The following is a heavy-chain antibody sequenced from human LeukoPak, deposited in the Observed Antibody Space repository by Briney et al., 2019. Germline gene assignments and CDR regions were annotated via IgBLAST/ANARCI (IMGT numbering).Heavy chain of an antibody. CDR3: AKDRRLYNWNSHYFDY. V-gene: IGHV3-23*01. CDR1: GFSFSSYS. J-gene: IGHJ4*02. D-gene: IGHD1-7*01. CDR2: ISGSGGST. Sequence: PGGSLRLSCVASGFSFSSYSINWVRQAPGKGLEWVSAISGSGGSTYYADSVKGRFTISRDNSKNTLYLQMNSLRAEDTAVYYCAKDRRLYNWNSHYFDYWGQGTLVTVSS.